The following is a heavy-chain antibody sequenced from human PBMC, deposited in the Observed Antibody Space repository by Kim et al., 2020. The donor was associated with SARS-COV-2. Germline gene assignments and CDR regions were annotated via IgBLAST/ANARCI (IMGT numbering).Heavy chain of an antibody. D-gene: IGHD3-22*01. CDR2: ISSSSSYT. Sequence: GGSLRLSCAASGFTFSDYYMSWIRQAPGKGLEWVSYISSSSSYTNYADSVKGRFTISRDNAKNSLYLQMNSLRAEDTAVYYCARDYYDSSGYYQGFDYWGQGTLVTVSS. V-gene: IGHV3-11*05. J-gene: IGHJ4*02. CDR3: ARDYYDSSGYYQGFDY. CDR1: GFTFSDYY.